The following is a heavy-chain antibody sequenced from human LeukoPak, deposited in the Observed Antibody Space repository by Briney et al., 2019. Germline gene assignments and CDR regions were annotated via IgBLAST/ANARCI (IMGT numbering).Heavy chain of an antibody. J-gene: IGHJ4*02. D-gene: IGHD6-19*01. V-gene: IGHV4-59*01. Sequence: SETLSLTCTVSGGSISSYYWSWIRQPPGKGLEWIGYIYYSGSTNYNPSLKSRVTISVDTSKNQFSLKLSSVTAADTAVYYCAGERAVAWGAHFDYWGQGTLVTVSS. CDR1: GGSISSYY. CDR3: AGERAVAWGAHFDY. CDR2: IYYSGST.